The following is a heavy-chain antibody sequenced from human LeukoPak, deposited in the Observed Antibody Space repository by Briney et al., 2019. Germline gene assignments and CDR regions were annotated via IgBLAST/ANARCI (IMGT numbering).Heavy chain of an antibody. CDR2: IYSGGKT. CDR3: ANRMTF. Sequence: PGGSLRLSCAASGVTVSRDYMSWVRQAPGKGLEWVSVIYSGGKTYYADSVKGRFTLSRHNSKNTLFLQMDSLRTEDTAIYYCANRMTFGGQGTLVTVSS. D-gene: IGHD1-14*01. CDR1: GVTVSRDY. J-gene: IGHJ4*02. V-gene: IGHV3-53*04.